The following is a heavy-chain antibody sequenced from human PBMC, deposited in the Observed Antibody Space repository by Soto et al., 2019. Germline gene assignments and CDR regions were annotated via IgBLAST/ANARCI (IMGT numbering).Heavy chain of an antibody. Sequence: GPQRHWWRASGLTCVDYGRRRVRKNPGKGLEWVALVSYNGRKEYYADSVKGRFSISRDNSKNTLYVQMNTLRDEDTAVYYCAKDSLRGEVPAALNFDYWGRGTLVTGSS. CDR2: VSYNGRKE. V-gene: IGHV3-30*18. CDR3: AKDSLRGEVPAALNFDY. J-gene: IGHJ4*02. D-gene: IGHD2-2*01. CDR1: GLTCVDYG.